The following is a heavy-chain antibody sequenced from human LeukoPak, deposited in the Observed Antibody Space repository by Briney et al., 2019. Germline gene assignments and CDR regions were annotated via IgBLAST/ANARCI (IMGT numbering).Heavy chain of an antibody. J-gene: IGHJ4*02. V-gene: IGHV3-48*01. Sequence: GGSLRLSCAASGFTFSSYSMNWVRQAPGKGLEWVSYISSSSSTIYYADSVKGRCTISRDNAKNSLYLQMNSLRAEDTAVYYCARDLTTFGGVIALDYWGQGTLVTVSS. CDR2: ISSSSSTI. D-gene: IGHD3-16*02. CDR1: GFTFSSYS. CDR3: ARDLTTFGGVIALDY.